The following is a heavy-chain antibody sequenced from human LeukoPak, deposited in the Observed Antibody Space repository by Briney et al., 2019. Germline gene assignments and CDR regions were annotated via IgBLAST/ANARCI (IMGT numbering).Heavy chain of an antibody. J-gene: IGHJ4*02. D-gene: IGHD1-26*01. CDR2: IYYSGST. CDR3: ARAGATEPLYYFDY. Sequence: SETLSLTCTVSGGSISSYYWSWIRQPPGKGLEWIGYIYYSGSTNYNPSLKSRVTISVDTSKNQFSLKLSSVTAADTAVYYCARAGATEPLYYFDYWGQGTLVTVSS. V-gene: IGHV4-59*08. CDR1: GGSISSYY.